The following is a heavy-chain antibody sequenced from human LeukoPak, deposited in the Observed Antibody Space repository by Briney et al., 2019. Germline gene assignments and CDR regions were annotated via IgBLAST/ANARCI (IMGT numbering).Heavy chain of an antibody. CDR2: ISAYNGNT. V-gene: IGHV1-18*01. Sequence: GASVKVSCKASGYTFTSYGISWVRQAPGQGLEWMGWISAYNGNTNYAQKFQGRVTMTRDTSTSTVYMELSSLRSEDTAVYYCARGFDSSWYGYGMDVWGQGTTVTVSS. D-gene: IGHD6-13*01. J-gene: IGHJ6*02. CDR1: GYTFTSYG. CDR3: ARGFDSSWYGYGMDV.